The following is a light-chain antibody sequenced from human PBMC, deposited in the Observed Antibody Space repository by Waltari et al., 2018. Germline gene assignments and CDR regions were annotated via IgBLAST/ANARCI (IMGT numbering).Light chain of an antibody. V-gene: IGLV3-1*01. CDR1: KLGDTY. CDR3: QAWDTRTAV. CDR2: QDT. J-gene: IGLJ2*01. Sequence: SFDLTQPPSVSVSPGQTASITCSGDKLGDTYASWYQQRPGQAPVLVIYQDTKRASGIPERFSGSNSGNTATLTISGTQAMDEADYYGQAWDTRTAVFGGGTKLTVL.